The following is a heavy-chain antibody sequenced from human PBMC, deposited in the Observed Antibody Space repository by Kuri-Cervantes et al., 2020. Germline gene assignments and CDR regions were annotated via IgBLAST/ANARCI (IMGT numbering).Heavy chain of an antibody. CDR3: ARYTVRHFDY. D-gene: IGHD2-8*01. V-gene: IGHV3-30-3*01. CDR1: GFTFSSYA. CDR2: ISYDGSNK. Sequence: GESLKISCAASGFTFSSYAMHWVRQAPGKGLEWVAVISYDGSNKYYADSVKGRFTISRDNSKNTLYLQMNSLRAEDTAVYYCARYTVRHFDYWGQGTLVTVSS. J-gene: IGHJ4*02.